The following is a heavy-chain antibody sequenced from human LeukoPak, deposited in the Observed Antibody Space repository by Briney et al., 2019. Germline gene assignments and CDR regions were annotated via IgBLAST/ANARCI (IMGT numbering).Heavy chain of an antibody. CDR2: ISAYNGNT. CDR1: GYTFTSYG. J-gene: IGHJ6*02. Sequence: GASVKVSCKASGYTFTSYGISWVRQAPGQGLEWMGWISAYNGNTNYAQKLQGRVTMTTDTSTNTAYMELRSLRSDDTAVYYCARGEGSSSWPAGWYYGMDVWGQGTTVTVSS. D-gene: IGHD6-13*01. CDR3: ARGEGSSSWPAGWYYGMDV. V-gene: IGHV1-18*01.